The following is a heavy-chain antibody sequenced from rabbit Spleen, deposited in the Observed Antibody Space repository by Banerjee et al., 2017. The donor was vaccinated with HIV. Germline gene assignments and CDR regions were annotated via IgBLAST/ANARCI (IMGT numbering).Heavy chain of an antibody. J-gene: IGHJ4*01. V-gene: IGHV1S7*01. Sequence: QLMESGGGLVQPGGSLKLSCKASGFDFTSYYMSWVRQAPGKGLEWIGYIDPVFGSAYYASWVNGRFSISRENTQNTVSLQLNSLTAADTATYFCARGGGLWGPGTLVTVS. CDR3: ARGGGL. CDR1: GFDFTSYY. CDR2: IDPVFGSA.